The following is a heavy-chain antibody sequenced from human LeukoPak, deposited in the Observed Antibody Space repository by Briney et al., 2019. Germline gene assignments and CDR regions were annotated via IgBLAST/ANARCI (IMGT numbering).Heavy chain of an antibody. Sequence: GGSLRLSCAAPGFPFSSYAMTWVRQAPGKGLEWVSAISGSGGSTYYADSVKGRFTISRDNSKNTLYLQMNSLRAEDTAVYYCAKDPRGSYLMLHYFDYWGQGTLVTVSS. CDR2: ISGSGGST. D-gene: IGHD1-26*01. V-gene: IGHV3-23*01. CDR1: GFPFSSYA. CDR3: AKDPRGSYLMLHYFDY. J-gene: IGHJ4*02.